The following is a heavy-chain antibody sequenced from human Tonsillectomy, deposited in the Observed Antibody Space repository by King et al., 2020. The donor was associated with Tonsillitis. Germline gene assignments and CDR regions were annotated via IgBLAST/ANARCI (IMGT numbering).Heavy chain of an antibody. CDR2: ISDDGSNK. CDR3: ARDRDYYIFDY. J-gene: IGHJ4*02. V-gene: IGHV3-33*05. CDR1: GFTFSSYG. D-gene: IGHD3-10*01. Sequence: VQLVESGGGVVQPGRSLRLSCAASGFTFSSYGIHWVRQAPGKGLEWVAVISDDGSNKYYADSVKGRFTISRDNSKNTLYLQMNSLRAEDTAVYYCARDRDYYIFDYWGQGTLVTVSS.